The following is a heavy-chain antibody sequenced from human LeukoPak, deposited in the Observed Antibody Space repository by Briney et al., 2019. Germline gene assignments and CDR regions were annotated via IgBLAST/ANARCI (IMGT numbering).Heavy chain of an antibody. J-gene: IGHJ3*02. CDR1: GFSLSTSGVG. CDR2: IYWNDDK. Sequence: SGPTLVNPTQTLTLTCTFSGFSLSTSGVGVGWIRQPPGKALEWLALIYWNDDKRYSPSLESSLTITKYTSKNQVVLTVTNVDPVDTATYHCAHRRYYSSAWYVDAFDIWGQGTMVTVSS. D-gene: IGHD6-19*01. V-gene: IGHV2-5*01. CDR3: AHRRYYSSAWYVDAFDI.